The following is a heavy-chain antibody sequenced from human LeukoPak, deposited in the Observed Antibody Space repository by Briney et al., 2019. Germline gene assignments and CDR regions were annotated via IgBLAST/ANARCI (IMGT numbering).Heavy chain of an antibody. D-gene: IGHD2-21*02. J-gene: IGHJ5*02. V-gene: IGHV3-64*01. Sequence: PGGSLRLSCAASGFTFSSYAMHWVPQAPGKGLEYVSAISSNGGSTYYANSVKGSFTISRDNSKNTLYLQMGSLRAEDMAVYYCARDSGAYCGGDCYTNWFDPWGQGTLVTVSS. CDR2: ISSNGGST. CDR3: ARDSGAYCGGDCYTNWFDP. CDR1: GFTFSSYA.